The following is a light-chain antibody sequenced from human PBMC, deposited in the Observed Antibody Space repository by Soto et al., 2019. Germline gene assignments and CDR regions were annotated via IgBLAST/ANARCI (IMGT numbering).Light chain of an antibody. CDR2: EGI. CDR1: SSDVGAYKY. J-gene: IGLJ1*01. V-gene: IGLV2-11*01. Sequence: QSALTQPRSVSGSLGQSVTISCTGTSSDVGAYKYVSWYQHYPGEAPKVIIYEGIKRPSGVSNRFSGSNSGSTASLTISGLQAEDEADYYCCSYVGATTYVFGTGTKVTVL. CDR3: CSYVGATTYV.